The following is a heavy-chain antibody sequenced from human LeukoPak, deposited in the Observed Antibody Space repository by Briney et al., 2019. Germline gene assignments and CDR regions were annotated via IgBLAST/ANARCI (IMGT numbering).Heavy chain of an antibody. V-gene: IGHV3-23*01. CDR2: ISCSGGST. D-gene: IGHD3-10*01. J-gene: IGHJ5*02. Sequence: GSLSLSCAASGFTFSSYAMSWVRQAPGKGLEWVSAISCSGGSTYYADSVKGRFTISRDNSKNTLYLQMNSLRAEDTAVYYCAKLKGYYGSGSFDPWGQGTLVTVSS. CDR1: GFTFSSYA. CDR3: AKLKGYYGSGSFDP.